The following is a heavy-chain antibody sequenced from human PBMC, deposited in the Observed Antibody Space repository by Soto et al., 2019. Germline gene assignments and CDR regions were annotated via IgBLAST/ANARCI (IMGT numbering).Heavy chain of an antibody. CDR2: ISSSSSYT. CDR1: GFTFSDYY. Sequence: QVQLVESGGGLVKPGGSLRLSCAASGFTFSDYYMSWIRQAPGKGLEWVSYISSSSSYTNYADSVKGRFTISRDNAKNSLYLQINSLRAENTALYYCARDHHRYSGYDYVEYWGQGTRVTVSS. J-gene: IGHJ4*02. D-gene: IGHD5-12*01. V-gene: IGHV3-11*05. CDR3: ARDHHRYSGYDYVEY.